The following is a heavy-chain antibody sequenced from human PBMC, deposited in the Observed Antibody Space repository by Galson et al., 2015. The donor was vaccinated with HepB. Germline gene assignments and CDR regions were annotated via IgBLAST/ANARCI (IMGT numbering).Heavy chain of an antibody. V-gene: IGHV3-33*01. D-gene: IGHD6-19*01. CDR3: ARGSEVAGHNWFDP. CDR2: VWSDGSNR. Sequence: SLRLSCAASGFSFSNYGMHWVRQAPGKGLEWVAVVWSDGSNRYYADSVKGRFTVSRDNSKNTLFLQMNSLRAEDTAVYYCARGSEVAGHNWFDPWGRGTLVTVSS. J-gene: IGHJ5*02. CDR1: GFSFSNYG.